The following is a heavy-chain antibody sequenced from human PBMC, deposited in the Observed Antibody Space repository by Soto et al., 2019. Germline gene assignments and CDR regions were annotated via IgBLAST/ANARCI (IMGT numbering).Heavy chain of an antibody. D-gene: IGHD1-26*01. Sequence: EVQLVETGGGLIQPGGSLRLSCLASGFSVTTNYIIWVRQPPGKGLEWVSTTFTGGSTHYADSVKGRFSISRDNSKNTVYLQMNNLRVEDTAVYYCAKKPPSSFHGWVFGMDVWGQGTTVSVSS. J-gene: IGHJ6*02. CDR1: GFSVTTNY. V-gene: IGHV3-53*02. CDR3: AKKPPSSFHGWVFGMDV. CDR2: TFTGGST.